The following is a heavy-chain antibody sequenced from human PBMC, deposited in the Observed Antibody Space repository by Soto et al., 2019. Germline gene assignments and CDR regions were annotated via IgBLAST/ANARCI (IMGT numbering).Heavy chain of an antibody. J-gene: IGHJ4*02. CDR2: INPSGGST. V-gene: IGHV1-46*01. CDR1: GYTFTSYY. CDR3: ARDGSVVRSGFDY. Sequence: ASVKVACKASGYTFTSYYMHWVLQAPGQGLEWMGIINPSGGSTSYAQKFQGRVTMTRDTSTSTVYMELSSLRSEDTAVYYCARDGSVVRSGFDYWGQGTLVTVSS. D-gene: IGHD2-15*01.